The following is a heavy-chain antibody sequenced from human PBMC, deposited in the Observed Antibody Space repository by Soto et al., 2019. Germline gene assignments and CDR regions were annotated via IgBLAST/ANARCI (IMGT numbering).Heavy chain of an antibody. J-gene: IGHJ5*02. CDR1: GASISGFY. D-gene: IGHD6-13*01. V-gene: IGHV4-4*07. Sequence: SETLSLTCTVSGASISGFYWSWIRTSAGKGLEWIGRIYATGTTDYNPSLKSRVMMSVDTSKKQFSLKLSSVTAADTAVYYCARVGSSLFGDWFDPWGQGTLVTVSS. CDR3: ARVGSSLFGDWFDP. CDR2: IYATGTT.